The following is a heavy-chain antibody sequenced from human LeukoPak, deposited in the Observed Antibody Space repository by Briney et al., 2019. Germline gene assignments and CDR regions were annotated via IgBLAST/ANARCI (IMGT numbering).Heavy chain of an antibody. J-gene: IGHJ4*02. D-gene: IGHD3-10*01. CDR3: AKSRARREFGELIRTRIQPIDY. CDR1: ECPVRKDG. CDR2: INSDGSST. V-gene: IGHV3-74*01. Sequence: ARTLTLTCATSECPVRKDGMSWVPQAPGKKLVWVSRINSDGSSTSYADSVKGRFTISRDNAKNTLYLQMNSLRAEDTAVYYCAKSRARREFGELIRTRIQPIDYWGQGTLVTVSS.